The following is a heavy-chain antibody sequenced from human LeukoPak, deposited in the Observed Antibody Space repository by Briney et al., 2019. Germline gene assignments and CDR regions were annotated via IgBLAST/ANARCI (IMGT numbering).Heavy chain of an antibody. Sequence: PGGSLRLSCATSGFSFSSYAMSWVRQAPGKGLEWVSAMSSSDDGRYYAASVRGRFTISRDTSRSTLYLQMNSLRAEDAAVYYCTTYNRVLLWFGELSDDYYYMDVWGKGTTVTVSS. J-gene: IGHJ6*03. V-gene: IGHV3-23*01. CDR1: GFSFSSYA. D-gene: IGHD3-10*01. CDR2: MSSSDDGR. CDR3: TTYNRVLLWFGELSDDYYYMDV.